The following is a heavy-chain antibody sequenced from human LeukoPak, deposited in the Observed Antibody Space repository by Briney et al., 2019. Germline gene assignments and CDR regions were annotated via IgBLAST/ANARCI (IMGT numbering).Heavy chain of an antibody. CDR3: ARGPVLAYCGGDCQGGAFDI. Sequence: GGSLRLSCAASGFTFSTYGMHWVRQAPGKGLEWVAIIWYDGSNKYYADSVKGRFTISRDNSKNTLYLQMNSLRAEDTAVYYCARGPVLAYCGGDCQGGAFDIWGQGTMVTVSS. D-gene: IGHD2-21*02. J-gene: IGHJ3*02. V-gene: IGHV3-33*01. CDR2: IWYDGSNK. CDR1: GFTFSTYG.